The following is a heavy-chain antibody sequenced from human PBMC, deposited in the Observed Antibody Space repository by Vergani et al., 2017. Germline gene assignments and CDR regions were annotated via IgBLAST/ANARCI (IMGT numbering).Heavy chain of an antibody. CDR1: GFTFSSYW. Sequence: EVQLVESGGGLVQPGGSLRLSCAASGFTFSSYWMSWVRQAPGKGLEWVANIKQDGSEKYYVDSGKGRFTIARNNAKNSLYLQMNRLRAEDTAVYYCARDLPRRAAAGRYGMDVWGQGTTVTVSS. J-gene: IGHJ6*02. CDR2: IKQDGSEK. D-gene: IGHD6-13*01. V-gene: IGHV3-7*03. CDR3: ARDLPRRAAAGRYGMDV.